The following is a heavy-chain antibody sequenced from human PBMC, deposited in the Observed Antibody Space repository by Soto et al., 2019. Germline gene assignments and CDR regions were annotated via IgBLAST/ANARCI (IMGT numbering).Heavy chain of an antibody. Sequence: TSETLSLTCTVSGGSISSYYWSWIRQPAGKGLEWIGRIYTSGSTNHNPSLKSRVTMSVDTSKNQFSLKLSSVTAADTAVYYCARDRPQITMIVTPGAFDIWGQGTMVTVSS. D-gene: IGHD3-22*01. V-gene: IGHV4-4*07. CDR2: IYTSGST. CDR1: GGSISSYY. J-gene: IGHJ3*02. CDR3: ARDRPQITMIVTPGAFDI.